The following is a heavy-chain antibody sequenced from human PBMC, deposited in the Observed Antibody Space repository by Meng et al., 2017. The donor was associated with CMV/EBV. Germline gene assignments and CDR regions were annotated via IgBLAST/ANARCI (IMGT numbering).Heavy chain of an antibody. CDR1: GYSISSGYY. J-gene: IGHJ4*02. Sequence: SETLSLTCTVSGYSISSGYYWGWIRQPPGKGLEWIGSIYHSGSTYYNPSLKSRVTISVDTSKNQFSLKLSSVTAADTAVYYGATENFSPGDHRLFDYWGQGTLVTVSS. D-gene: IGHD7-27*01. V-gene: IGHV4-38-2*02. CDR3: ATENFSPGDHRLFDY. CDR2: IYHSGST.